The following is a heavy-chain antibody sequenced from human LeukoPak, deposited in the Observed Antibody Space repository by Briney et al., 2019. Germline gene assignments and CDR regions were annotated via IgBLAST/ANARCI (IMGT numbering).Heavy chain of an antibody. Sequence: PGGSLRLSCVASGFTFSSYAMNWVRQAPGKGLEWVSSISSSSSYIYYADSVKGRFTISRDNAKNSLYLQMNSLRAEDTAVYYCARGAHGSGTHRWFDPWGQGTLVTVSS. CDR3: ARGAHGSGTHRWFDP. D-gene: IGHD3-10*01. J-gene: IGHJ5*02. CDR2: ISSSSSYI. CDR1: GFTFSSYA. V-gene: IGHV3-21*01.